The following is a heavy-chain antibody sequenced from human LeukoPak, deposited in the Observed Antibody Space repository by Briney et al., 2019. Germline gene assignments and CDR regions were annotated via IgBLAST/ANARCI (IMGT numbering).Heavy chain of an antibody. J-gene: IGHJ3*02. Sequence: SETLSLTCTVSGGSISSYYWSWIRQPPGKGLKWIGYIYYSGSTNYNPSLKGRVTISVDTSKNQFSLKLSSVTAADTAVYYCATHILTGYYDAFDIWGQGTMVTVSS. CDR3: ATHILTGYYDAFDI. V-gene: IGHV4-59*01. CDR2: IYYSGST. CDR1: GGSISSYY. D-gene: IGHD3-9*01.